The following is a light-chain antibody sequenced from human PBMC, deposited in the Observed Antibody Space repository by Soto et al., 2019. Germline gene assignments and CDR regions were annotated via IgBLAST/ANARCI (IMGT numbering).Light chain of an antibody. Sequence: EIVLTQSPATLSLSPGERATLSCRASQSVSNSYLAWYQQKPGQAPRLLIFGASNRATDIPERFSGSGSATDFTLTITRLEHEDFAVYYCQQYDTSPRGFGQGTKLEIK. V-gene: IGKV3-20*01. CDR2: GAS. CDR3: QQYDTSPRG. J-gene: IGKJ2*03. CDR1: QSVSNSY.